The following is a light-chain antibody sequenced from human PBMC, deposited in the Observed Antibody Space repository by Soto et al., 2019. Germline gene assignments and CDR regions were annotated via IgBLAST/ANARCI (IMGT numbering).Light chain of an antibody. J-gene: IGKJ4*01. CDR1: QSVSNNY. CDR2: GAS. Sequence: EIVLMQSPGTLSLYPGERATLSSRASQSVSNNYVTWYQQKPGQAPRLLIAGASSRATGIPDRFSGSGSGTDFTLTISRLEPEDFAVYYCQQYGSSPPLTFGGGTKVDIK. V-gene: IGKV3-20*01. CDR3: QQYGSSPPLT.